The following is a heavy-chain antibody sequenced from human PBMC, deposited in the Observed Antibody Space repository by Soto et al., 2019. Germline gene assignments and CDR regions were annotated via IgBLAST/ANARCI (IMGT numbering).Heavy chain of an antibody. Sequence: QLQLQESGPGLVKPSGTLSLTCAVSSGSISSSNWWSWVRQPPGKGLKCIGEIYHSGGTNYNPSLKSRVTISVDKSKNQFSLKLSSVTAADTAVYYCAMEYCSGGSCRGHFDYWGQGTLVTVSS. CDR1: SGSISSSNW. D-gene: IGHD2-15*01. CDR2: IYHSGGT. CDR3: AMEYCSGGSCRGHFDY. V-gene: IGHV4-4*02. J-gene: IGHJ4*02.